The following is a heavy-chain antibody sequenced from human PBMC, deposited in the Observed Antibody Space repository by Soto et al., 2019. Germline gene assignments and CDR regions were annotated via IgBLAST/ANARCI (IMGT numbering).Heavy chain of an antibody. CDR1: GFTFSSYG. D-gene: IGHD4-17*01. CDR2: IWYDGSNK. J-gene: IGHJ6*02. Sequence: PGGSLRLSCAASGFTFSSYGMHWVRQAPGKGLEWVAVIWYDGSNKYYADSVKGRFTISRDNSKNTLYLQMNSLRAEDTALYYCARGTTVTTHGYYYGMDVWGQGTTVTVSS. V-gene: IGHV3-33*01. CDR3: ARGTTVTTHGYYYGMDV.